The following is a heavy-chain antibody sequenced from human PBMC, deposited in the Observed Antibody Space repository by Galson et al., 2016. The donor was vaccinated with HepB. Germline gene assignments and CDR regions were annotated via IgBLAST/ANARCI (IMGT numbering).Heavy chain of an antibody. V-gene: IGHV1-69*04. CDR1: GGILDMFA. J-gene: IGHJ6*02. D-gene: IGHD3-10*01. CDR2: IIPLIDKE. CDR3: ATCPEYYYGMDV. Sequence: SVKVSCKASGGILDMFAIIWVRQAPGQGLEWMGRIIPLIDKEKYAQNFQGRVTITADKSTSTVFMELSSLRYEDTAVYYCATCPEYYYGMDVWGQGTMVTVSS.